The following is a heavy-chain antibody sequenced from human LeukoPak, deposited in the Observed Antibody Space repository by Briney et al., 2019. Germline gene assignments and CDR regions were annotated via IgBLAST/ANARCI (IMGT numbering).Heavy chain of an antibody. J-gene: IGHJ6*03. CDR3: ARLGYDYLLHSYMDV. D-gene: IGHD4-11*01. CDR1: GYSISSGYY. CDR2: IYHSGST. Sequence: SETLSLTCAVSGYSISSGYYWGWIRQPPGKGLEWIGSIYHSGSTYYNPSLKSRVTISVDTSKNQFSLKLSSVTAADTAVYYCARLGYDYLLHSYMDVWGKGTTVTVSS. V-gene: IGHV4-38-2*01.